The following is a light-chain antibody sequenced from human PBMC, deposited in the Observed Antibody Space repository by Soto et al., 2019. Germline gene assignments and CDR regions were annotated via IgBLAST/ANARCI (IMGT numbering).Light chain of an antibody. Sequence: QSALTQPASVSGSPGQSITISCTGTSSDVGCYNYVSWYQQHPGKAPKLMIYDVSNRPSGVSNRFSGSKSANTASLTISGLQDEDEDDYYCSSYTSSSTRVFGTGTKLTVL. CDR3: SSYTSSSTRV. J-gene: IGLJ1*01. V-gene: IGLV2-14*01. CDR2: DVS. CDR1: SSDVGCYNY.